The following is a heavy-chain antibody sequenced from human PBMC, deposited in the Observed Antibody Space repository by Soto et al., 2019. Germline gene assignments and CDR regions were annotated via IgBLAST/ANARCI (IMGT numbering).Heavy chain of an antibody. J-gene: IGHJ4*02. D-gene: IGHD6-13*01. Sequence: SQTLSLTCAISGDSVSSNSAAWNWIRQSPSRGLEWLGRTYYRSKWYNDYAVSVKSRITINPDTSKNQFSLQLNSVTPEDTAVYYCAREVCYSSRWFPRYFHFCCQAILVTGST. CDR1: GDSVSSNSAA. CDR3: AREVCYSSRWFPRYFHF. V-gene: IGHV6-1*01. CDR2: TYYRSKWYN.